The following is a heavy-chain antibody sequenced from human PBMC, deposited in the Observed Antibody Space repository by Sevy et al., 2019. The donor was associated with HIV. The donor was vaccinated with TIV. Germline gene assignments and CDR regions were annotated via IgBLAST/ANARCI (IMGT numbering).Heavy chain of an antibody. CDR1: GFTFDDYT. V-gene: IGHV3-49*04. CDR3: TRVEGAADWGMDV. Sequence: GGSLRLSCRASGFTFDDYTMSWVRQAPGKGLEWVALIRSKAYGGTTESAASVKGSFTISRDESKSIAYLQMNSLKTADTAVSYCTRVEGAADWGMDVWGQGTTVTVSS. CDR2: IRSKAYGGTT. D-gene: IGHD1-26*01. J-gene: IGHJ6*02.